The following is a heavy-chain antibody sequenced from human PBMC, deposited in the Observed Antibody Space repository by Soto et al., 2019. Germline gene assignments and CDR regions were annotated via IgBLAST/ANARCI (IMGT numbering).Heavy chain of an antibody. D-gene: IGHD3-22*01. CDR2: IKQDGSEK. J-gene: IGHJ4*02. Sequence: PGGSLRLSWAASGFTFSSYWMSWVRQAPGKGLEWVANIKQDGSEKYYVDSVKGRFTISRDNAKNSLYLQMNSLRAEDTAVYYCARAGRMIVVVSLFDYWGQGTLVTVSS. CDR1: GFTFSSYW. V-gene: IGHV3-7*01. CDR3: ARAGRMIVVVSLFDY.